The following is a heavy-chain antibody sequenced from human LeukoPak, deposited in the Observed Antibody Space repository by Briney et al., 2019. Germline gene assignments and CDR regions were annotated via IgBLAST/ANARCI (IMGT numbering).Heavy chain of an antibody. V-gene: IGHV1-46*01. D-gene: IGHD2-15*01. CDR3: ARDPVNVEVGVTAARSGAFDI. J-gene: IGHJ3*02. CDR1: GYTFTNYY. CDR2: INPSGGGT. Sequence: ASVKVSCKASGYTFTNYYIHWVRQAPGQGLEWMGIINPSGGGTTYAQRFQGRVTMTRDKSTSTVYLDLSSLRSEDTAVYYCARDPVNVEVGVTAARSGAFDIWGQGTMVSVSS.